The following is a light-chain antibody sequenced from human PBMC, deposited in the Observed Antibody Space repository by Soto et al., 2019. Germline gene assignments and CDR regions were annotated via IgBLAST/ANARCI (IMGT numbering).Light chain of an antibody. CDR1: QSISTY. CDR2: DAS. J-gene: IGKJ5*01. CDR3: QQRYMDTIT. V-gene: IGKV1-39*01. Sequence: DIQMTQSPSSLSAYVGNRVTITCRASQSISTYLNWYQKKPGKAPNILIYDASRLQSGVPSRFSGSGGGTDFNLSISSVQTEDFATYLCQQRYMDTITFGQGTRLEIK.